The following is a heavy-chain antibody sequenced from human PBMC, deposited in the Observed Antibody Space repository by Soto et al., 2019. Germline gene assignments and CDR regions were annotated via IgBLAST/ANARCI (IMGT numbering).Heavy chain of an antibody. J-gene: IGHJ3*02. Sequence: VGSLRLSCAASGFTFRSYAMSWVRQAPGKGLEWVSAISGTGGSTYYADSVKGRFTISRDNSKNTLYLQMNSLRAEDMAVYYCVRGGLVPAAPWDSFDIWGQGTMVTVSS. CDR2: ISGTGGST. D-gene: IGHD2-2*01. CDR1: GFTFRSYA. CDR3: VRGGLVPAAPWDSFDI. V-gene: IGHV3-23*01.